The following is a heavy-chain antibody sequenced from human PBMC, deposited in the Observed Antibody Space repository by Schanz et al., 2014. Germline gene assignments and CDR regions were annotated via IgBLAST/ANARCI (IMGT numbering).Heavy chain of an antibody. CDR2: IKQDESER. Sequence: DVQLVESGGGLVQSGGSLRLSCAASGFTFSTYWMSWVRQAPGKGLEWVANIKQDESERSYVDSVKGRFTISRDNSKNTLYLQMNSLRAEDTAVYYCAREVGGSFGQHYWGQGALVTVSS. CDR3: AREVGGSFGQHY. V-gene: IGHV3-7*01. CDR1: GFTFSTYW. D-gene: IGHD1-26*01. J-gene: IGHJ4*02.